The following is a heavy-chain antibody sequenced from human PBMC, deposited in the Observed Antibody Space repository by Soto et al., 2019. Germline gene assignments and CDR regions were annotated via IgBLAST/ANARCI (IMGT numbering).Heavy chain of an antibody. CDR3: ARESEDLTSNFDY. CDR1: GFTFSNYA. V-gene: IGHV3-23*01. Sequence: EVQLLESGGGLVQPGGSLRLSCAASGFTFSNYAMTWVRQAPGKGLEWVSSISGSGSSTYYANFVKGRFTISRDNSKNTLYLEMSSLRAEDTAVYYCARESEDLTSNFDYWGQGTLVTVSS. J-gene: IGHJ4*02. CDR2: ISGSGSST.